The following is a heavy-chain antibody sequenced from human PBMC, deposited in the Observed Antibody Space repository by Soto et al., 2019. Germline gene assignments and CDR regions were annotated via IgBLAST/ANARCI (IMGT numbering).Heavy chain of an antibody. CDR2: ISGSGGST. V-gene: IGHV3-23*01. Sequence: ETLSLTCTVSGGSISSGGYYWSWVRQAPGKGLEWVSAISGSGGSTYYADSVKGRFTISRDNSKNTLYLQMNSLRAEDTAVYYCAKGRVRYFDWSIFGYWGQGTLVTVSS. CDR3: AKGRVRYFDWSIFGY. CDR1: GGSISSGGYY. D-gene: IGHD3-9*01. J-gene: IGHJ4*02.